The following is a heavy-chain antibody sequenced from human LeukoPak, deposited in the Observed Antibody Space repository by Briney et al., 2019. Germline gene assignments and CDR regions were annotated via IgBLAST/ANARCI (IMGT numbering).Heavy chain of an antibody. CDR2: INHSGST. CDR3: ARGIAAAGPIDY. V-gene: IGHV4-34*01. Sequence: PSETLSLTCAVYGGSFSGYYWSWIRQPPGKGLEWIGEINHSGSTNYNPSLKSRVTISVDMSKNQFSLELSSVTAADTAVYYCARGIAAAGPIDYWGQGTLVTVSS. CDR1: GGSFSGYY. D-gene: IGHD6-13*01. J-gene: IGHJ4*02.